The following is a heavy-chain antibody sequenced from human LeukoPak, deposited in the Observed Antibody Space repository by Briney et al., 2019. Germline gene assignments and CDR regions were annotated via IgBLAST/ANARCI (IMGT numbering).Heavy chain of an antibody. Sequence: GGSLRLSCAASGFTFDDYGMSWVRQAPGKGLEWVSGINWNGGSTGYADSVEGRFTISRDNAKNSLYLQMNSLRAEDTALYYCARVGGYGSGSSLDYWGQGTLVTVSS. CDR1: GFTFDDYG. D-gene: IGHD3-10*01. CDR3: ARVGGYGSGSSLDY. V-gene: IGHV3-20*04. CDR2: INWNGGST. J-gene: IGHJ4*02.